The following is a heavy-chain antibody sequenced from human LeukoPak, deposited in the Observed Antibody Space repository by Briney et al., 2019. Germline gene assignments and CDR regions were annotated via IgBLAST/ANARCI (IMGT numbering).Heavy chain of an antibody. CDR3: AKDRVKVVVNWYFDL. CDR1: GFTFSSYA. D-gene: IGHD3-22*01. Sequence: GGSLRLSCAASGFTFSSYAMSWVRQAPGKGLEWVSAISGSGGSTYYADSVKGRFTISRDNSKSMLYLQMNSLRAEDTAVYYCAKDRVKVVVNWYFDLWGRGALVTVSS. V-gene: IGHV3-23*01. CDR2: ISGSGGST. J-gene: IGHJ2*01.